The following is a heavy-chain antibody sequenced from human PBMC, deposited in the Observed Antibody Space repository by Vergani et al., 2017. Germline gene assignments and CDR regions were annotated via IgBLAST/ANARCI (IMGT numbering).Heavy chain of an antibody. V-gene: IGHV1-69*01. CDR1: GGTFSSYA. CDR3: SRDRYVPYYDSSAYFDL. Sequence: QVQLVQSGAEVKKPGSSVKVSCKASGGTFSSYAISWVRQAPGQGLEWMGGIIPIFGTANYAQKFQGRVTITADESTSTAYMELSSLRSEDTAVYYCSRDRYVPYYDSSAYFDLWGRGTLVTVSS. J-gene: IGHJ2*01. D-gene: IGHD3-22*01. CDR2: IIPIFGTA.